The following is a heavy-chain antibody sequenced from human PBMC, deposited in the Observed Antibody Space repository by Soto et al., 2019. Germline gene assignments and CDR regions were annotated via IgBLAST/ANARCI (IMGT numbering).Heavy chain of an antibody. CDR3: ARDIAPHYDSCGYPSHYFDY. CDR2: IIPILGIA. V-gene: IGHV1-69*04. Sequence: GASVKVSCKASGGTFSSYTISWVRQAPGQGLEWMGRIIPILGIANYAQKFQGRVTITADKSTTTAYMELSSLRSEDTAVYYCARDIAPHYDSCGYPSHYFDYWG. D-gene: IGHD3-22*01. CDR1: GGTFSSYT. J-gene: IGHJ4*01.